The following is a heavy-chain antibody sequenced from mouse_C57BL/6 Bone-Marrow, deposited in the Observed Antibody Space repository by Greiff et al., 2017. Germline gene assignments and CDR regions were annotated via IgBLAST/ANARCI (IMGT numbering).Heavy chain of an antibody. V-gene: IGHV10-3*01. Sequence: EVKLVESGGGLVQPKGSLKLSCAASGFTFNTYAMHWVRQAPGKGLEWVARIRSKSSNYATYYADSVKDRFTISSNDSQNMLYLQMNNLKTEDTAVYYCVRDGDNGTFFDYWGQGTTLTVSS. CDR3: VRDGDNGTFFDY. CDR1: GFTFNTYA. J-gene: IGHJ2*01. CDR2: IRSKSSNYAT. D-gene: IGHD1-1*01.